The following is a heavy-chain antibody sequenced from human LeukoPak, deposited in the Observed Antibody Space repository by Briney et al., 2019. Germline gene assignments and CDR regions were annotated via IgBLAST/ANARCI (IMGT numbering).Heavy chain of an antibody. D-gene: IGHD3-22*01. CDR3: AKHFDSNGRSRAGFDY. CDR1: GFTFSTYA. V-gene: IGHV3-23*01. CDR2: ISGSGGST. Sequence: PGGSLRLSCAASGFTFSTYAMTWVRQAPGKGLEWVSAISGSGGSTYYADSVKGRFTISRDNSKNTLSLQMSSLRAEDTAVYYCAKHFDSNGRSRAGFDYRGQGTLVTVSS. J-gene: IGHJ4*02.